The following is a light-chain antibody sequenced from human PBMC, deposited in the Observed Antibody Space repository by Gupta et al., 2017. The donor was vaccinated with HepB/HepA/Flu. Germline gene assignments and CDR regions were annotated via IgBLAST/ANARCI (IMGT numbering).Light chain of an antibody. Sequence: EIVMTQSPATLSVSPGERATLSCRASQSVSSNLAWYQQKPGQAPRLLIYGASTRATGIPARFSGSGSGTEFTLTISIRQSEDFAGYYCQQYNNWPPWTFGQGTKVEIK. V-gene: IGKV3-15*01. CDR1: QSVSSN. CDR2: GAS. J-gene: IGKJ1*01. CDR3: QQYNNWPPWT.